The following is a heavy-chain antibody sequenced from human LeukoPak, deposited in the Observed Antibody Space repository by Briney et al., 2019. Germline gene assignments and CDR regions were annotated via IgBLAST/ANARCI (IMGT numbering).Heavy chain of an antibody. D-gene: IGHD2-2*02. CDR2: IYYSGST. CDR1: GGSISSGGYY. J-gene: IGHJ4*02. CDR3: AREGGPHCSSTSCYSDY. Sequence: PSETLSLTCTVSGGSISSGGYYWSWIRQHPGKGLEWIGYIYYSGSTYYNPPLKSRVTISVDTSKNQFSLKLSSVTAADTAVYYCAREGGPHCSSTSCYSDYWGQGTLVTVSS. V-gene: IGHV4-31*03.